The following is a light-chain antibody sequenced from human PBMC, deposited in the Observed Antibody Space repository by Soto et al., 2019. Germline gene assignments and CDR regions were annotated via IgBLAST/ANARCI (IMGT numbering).Light chain of an antibody. CDR1: QTISTW. J-gene: IGKJ1*01. CDR3: QLYNSYPWT. Sequence: IQMTQSPSTLSASVGDRVTSTCRASQTISTWLAWYQQKPGEAPKRLVYKASTLEVGVPSRFSGSGSGTDFTLTINTLQPADFATYYCQLYNSYPWTFGQGTKV. CDR2: KAS. V-gene: IGKV1-5*03.